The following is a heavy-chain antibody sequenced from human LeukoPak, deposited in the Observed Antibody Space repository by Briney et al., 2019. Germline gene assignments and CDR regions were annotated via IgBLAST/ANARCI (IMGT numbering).Heavy chain of an antibody. J-gene: IGHJ6*03. CDR1: GYTFTRYY. Sequence: GASVKVSCKASGYTFTRYYMHWGRQAPGQGLEWMGIINPSGGSTSYAQKFQGRVTMTRDMSTSTVYMELSSLRSEDTAVYYCARDLSSSHYDSSGRPEYYYYMDVWGKGTTVTVSS. D-gene: IGHD3-22*01. CDR2: INPSGGST. CDR3: ARDLSSSHYDSSGRPEYYYYMDV. V-gene: IGHV1-46*01.